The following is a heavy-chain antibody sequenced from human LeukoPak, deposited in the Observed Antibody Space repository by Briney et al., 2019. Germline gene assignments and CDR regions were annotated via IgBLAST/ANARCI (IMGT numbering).Heavy chain of an antibody. CDR3: ASEHSSGLDAFDI. J-gene: IGHJ3*02. Sequence: SETLSLTCTVSGGSISSYYWSWIRQPPGKGLEWIGYIYYSGSTSYNPSLKSRVTISVDTSKNQFSLKLSSVTAADTAVYYCASEHSSGLDAFDIWGQGTMVTVSS. V-gene: IGHV4-59*01. D-gene: IGHD6-19*01. CDR1: GGSISSYY. CDR2: IYYSGST.